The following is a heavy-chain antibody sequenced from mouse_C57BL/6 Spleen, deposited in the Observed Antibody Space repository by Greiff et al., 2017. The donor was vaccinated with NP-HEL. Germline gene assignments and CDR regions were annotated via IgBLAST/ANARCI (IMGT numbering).Heavy chain of an antibody. CDR3: AREGDYGYDGLYYYAMDY. J-gene: IGHJ4*01. Sequence: QVQLQQPGAELVKPGASVKLSCKASGYTFTSYWMHWVKQRPGRGLEWIGRIDPNSGGTKYNEKFKSKATLTVDKPSSTAYMQLSSLTSEDSAVYYCAREGDYGYDGLYYYAMDYWGQGTSVTVSS. D-gene: IGHD2-2*01. V-gene: IGHV1-72*01. CDR1: GYTFTSYW. CDR2: IDPNSGGT.